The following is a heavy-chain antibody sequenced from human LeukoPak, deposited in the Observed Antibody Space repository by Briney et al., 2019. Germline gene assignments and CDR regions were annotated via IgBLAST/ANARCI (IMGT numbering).Heavy chain of an antibody. CDR1: GFTFSNYA. CDR3: AKDPVAATGTGKINWFDP. CDR2: ISSNGGST. D-gene: IGHD6-13*01. Sequence: GGSLRLSCSASGFTFSNYAMHWVRQAPGKGLEYVSAISSNGGSTYYADSVKGRFTISRDNSKNTLYLQMSSLRAEDTAVYYCAKDPVAATGTGKINWFDPWGQGTLVTVSS. V-gene: IGHV3-64*04. J-gene: IGHJ5*02.